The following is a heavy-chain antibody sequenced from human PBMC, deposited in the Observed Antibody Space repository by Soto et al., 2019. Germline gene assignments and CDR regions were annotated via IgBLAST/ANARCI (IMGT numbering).Heavy chain of an antibody. J-gene: IGHJ4*02. CDR3: ARVVVKGYCSSTSCFMYPDY. V-gene: IGHV1-18*01. D-gene: IGHD2-2*01. Sequence: ASVKVSCKASGYTFTSYGISWVRQAPGQGLEWMGWISAYNGNTNYAQKLQGRVTMTTDTSTSTAYMELRSLRSGDTAVYYCARVVVKGYCSSTSCFMYPDYWGQGTLVTAPQ. CDR1: GYTFTSYG. CDR2: ISAYNGNT.